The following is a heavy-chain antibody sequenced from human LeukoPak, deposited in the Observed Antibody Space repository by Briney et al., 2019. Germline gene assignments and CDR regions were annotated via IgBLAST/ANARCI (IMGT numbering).Heavy chain of an antibody. J-gene: IGHJ4*02. CDR3: AKERMEVMTY. V-gene: IGHV3-23*01. Sequence: GGSLRLSCAASGFTFSSHGMSWVRQAPGKGLEWVSTISGSGDNTYYADSVKGRFTISRDNSKNTLYLQMNSLRAEDTAVYYCAKERMEVMTYWGQGTLVTVSS. CDR2: ISGSGDNT. D-gene: IGHD2-21*02. CDR1: GFTFSSHG.